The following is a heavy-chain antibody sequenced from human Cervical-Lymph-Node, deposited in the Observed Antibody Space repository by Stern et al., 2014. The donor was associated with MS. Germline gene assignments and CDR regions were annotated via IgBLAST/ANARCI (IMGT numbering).Heavy chain of an antibody. CDR1: GFTFSSDA. CDR3: AIRNQQWLVPKLDY. CDR2: ISGSRGST. J-gene: IGHJ4*02. V-gene: IGHV3-23*01. D-gene: IGHD6-19*01. Sequence: EVKLLESGGGLVKPGGSLRLSCAASGFTFSSDAMSWGRHAPRKGLEWVSAISGSRGSTYYADSVKGRFTISRDNSKNTLYLQMNSLRAEDTAVYYCAIRNQQWLVPKLDYWGQGTLVTVSS.